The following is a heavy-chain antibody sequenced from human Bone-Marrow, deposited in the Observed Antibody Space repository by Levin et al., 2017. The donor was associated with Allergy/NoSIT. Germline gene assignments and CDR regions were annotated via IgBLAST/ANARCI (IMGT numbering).Heavy chain of an antibody. V-gene: IGHV3-30*18. J-gene: IGHJ6*02. CDR2: ISYDGTEK. Sequence: GGSLRLSCAAAGFTFSSHAMHWVRQAPGKGLEWVSIISYDGTEKYFEDSVKGRFTISRDNSNNTVWLEMHSLTTEDTAVYYCAKGGGNEPNYYFGMDVWGQGTTVIVSS. D-gene: IGHD1-1*01. CDR1: GFTFSSHA. CDR3: AKGGGNEPNYYFGMDV.